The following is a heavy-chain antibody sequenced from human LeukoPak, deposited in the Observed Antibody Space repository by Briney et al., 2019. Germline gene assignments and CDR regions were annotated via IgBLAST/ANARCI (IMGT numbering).Heavy chain of an antibody. J-gene: IGHJ4*02. Sequence: GASVKVSCKASGYTFTNYGISWVRQAPGQGLEWMGWISAYNGNTNYAQNFQGRVTMTTDTSTSTAYMELRSLRSDDTAVYYCARDPGGYSYPDEFGYWGQGTLVTVSS. D-gene: IGHD5-18*01. CDR1: GYTFTNYG. CDR3: ARDPGGYSYPDEFGY. CDR2: ISAYNGNT. V-gene: IGHV1-18*01.